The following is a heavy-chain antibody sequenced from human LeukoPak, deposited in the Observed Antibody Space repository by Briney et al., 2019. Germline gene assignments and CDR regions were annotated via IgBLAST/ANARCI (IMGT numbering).Heavy chain of an antibody. Sequence: GGSLRLSCAASGFTFSNYVMGWVRQAPGKGLEWVSGISDSGGSTYYADSVKGRFTISRGNSKNTLYLQMNSLRVEDTAIYYCAKVYKMLIAAAGPFQNWGQGTLVTVSS. CDR3: AKVYKMLIAAAGPFQN. CDR1: GFTFSNYV. D-gene: IGHD6-13*01. J-gene: IGHJ1*01. CDR2: ISDSGGST. V-gene: IGHV3-23*01.